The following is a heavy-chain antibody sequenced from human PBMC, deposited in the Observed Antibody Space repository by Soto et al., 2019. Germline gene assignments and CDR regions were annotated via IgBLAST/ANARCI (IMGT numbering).Heavy chain of an antibody. Sequence: VQLQEAGPGLVEASQTLFLTCPVSGGSIRRGGFFWSLVRQPPGKGLEWVGYIYYSGSTYYNPSLKSRVTISVDTSKNQFSLKLSSVTAADTAVYYCAREAARPAWFDPWGQGTLVTVSS. CDR1: GGSIRRGGFF. J-gene: IGHJ5*02. CDR3: AREAARPAWFDP. CDR2: IYYSGST. D-gene: IGHD6-6*01. V-gene: IGHV4-31*03.